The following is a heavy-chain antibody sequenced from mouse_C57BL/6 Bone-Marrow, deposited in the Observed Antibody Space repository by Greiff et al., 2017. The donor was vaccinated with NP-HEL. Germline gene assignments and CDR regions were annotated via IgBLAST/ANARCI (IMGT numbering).Heavy chain of an antibody. J-gene: IGHJ2*01. Sequence: EVQLQQSGAELVRPGASVKLSCTASGFNIKDDYMHWVKQRPEQGLEGIGWIDPENGDTEYASKFQGKATITADTSSNTAYLQLSSLTSEDTAVYYCTLITTLGDYWGQGTTLTVSS. CDR2: IDPENGDT. V-gene: IGHV14-4*01. CDR1: GFNIKDDY. D-gene: IGHD1-1*01. CDR3: TLITTLGDY.